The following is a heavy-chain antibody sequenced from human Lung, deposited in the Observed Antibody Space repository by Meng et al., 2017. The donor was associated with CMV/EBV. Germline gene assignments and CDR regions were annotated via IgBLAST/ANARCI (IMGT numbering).Heavy chain of an antibody. D-gene: IGHD2-2*01. Sequence: GESXKISCAASGFTVRNNYMSWVRQAPGKGLEWVSVIYSDGYTYYADSVKGRFTISRDNSKDTLYLQMNSLRAEDTAVYYCAREGYCSSTTCSSDYYYGMDVWXQGTTVTVSS. V-gene: IGHV3-53*01. CDR2: IYSDGYT. CDR1: GFTVRNNY. CDR3: AREGYCSSTTCSSDYYYGMDV. J-gene: IGHJ6*02.